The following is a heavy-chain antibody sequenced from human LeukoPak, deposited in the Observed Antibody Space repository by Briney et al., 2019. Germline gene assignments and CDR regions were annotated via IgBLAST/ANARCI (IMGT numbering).Heavy chain of an antibody. V-gene: IGHV3-11*01. Sequence: SGGSLRLSCAASGFTFSDYYMSWIRQAPGKGLEWVSYISSSGSTIYYADSVKGRFTISRDNAKNSLYLQMNSLRAEDTAVYYCARRQSFSGSYYRMGWYFDLWGRGTLVTVSS. CDR3: ARRQSFSGSYYRMGWYFDL. CDR2: ISSSGSTI. J-gene: IGHJ2*01. CDR1: GFTFSDYY. D-gene: IGHD1-26*01.